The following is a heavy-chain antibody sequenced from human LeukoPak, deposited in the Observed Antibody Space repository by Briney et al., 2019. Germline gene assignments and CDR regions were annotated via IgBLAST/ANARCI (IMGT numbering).Heavy chain of an antibody. CDR2: IWFDGSTK. D-gene: IGHD3-16*02. CDR1: GFSFKDTG. J-gene: IGHJ4*02. CDR3: AKRTDWGSYRSFGY. Sequence: GGSLRLSCAASGFSFKDTGMHWVRQAPGKGPEWLTIIWFDGSTKYYADSVKGRFTVSRDNSKNTLCLQMNSLRAEDTAVYYCAKRTDWGSYRSFGYWGQGTLVTVSS. V-gene: IGHV3-30*02.